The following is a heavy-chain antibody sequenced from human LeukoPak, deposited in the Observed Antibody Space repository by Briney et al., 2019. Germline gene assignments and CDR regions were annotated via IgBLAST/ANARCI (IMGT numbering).Heavy chain of an antibody. J-gene: IGHJ4*02. CDR2: ISGSGGTI. CDR1: GFTFSDYY. CDR3: ARVNTMVRGVTVNFDY. V-gene: IGHV3-11*04. D-gene: IGHD3-10*01. Sequence: PGGSLRLSCAASGFTFSDYYMSWMRQAPGKWLEWISHISGSGGTIYYADSVKGRFTISRDNVQNSLFLQMNSLRVEDTAVYYCARVNTMVRGVTVNFDYWGQGTLVTVSS.